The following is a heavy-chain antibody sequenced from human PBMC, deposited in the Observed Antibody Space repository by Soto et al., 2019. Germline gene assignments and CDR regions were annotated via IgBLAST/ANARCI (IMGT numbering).Heavy chain of an antibody. J-gene: IGHJ6*02. CDR3: AKDQWFGEPYYYYYYGMDV. V-gene: IGHV3-30*18. Sequence: GGSLRLSCAASGFTFSSYGMHWVRQASGKGLEWVAVISYDGSNKYYADSVKGRFTISRDNSKNTLYLQMNSLRAEDTAVYYCAKDQWFGEPYYYYYYGMDVWGQGTTVTVSS. D-gene: IGHD3-10*01. CDR1: GFTFSSYG. CDR2: ISYDGSNK.